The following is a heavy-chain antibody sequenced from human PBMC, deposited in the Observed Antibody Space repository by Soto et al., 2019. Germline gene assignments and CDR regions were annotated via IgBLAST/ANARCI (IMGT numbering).Heavy chain of an antibody. J-gene: IGHJ4*02. V-gene: IGHV3-23*01. CDR1: GFTFSSYA. D-gene: IGHD3-22*01. CDR2: ISGSGGST. Sequence: QRLSCAASGFTFSSYAMSWVRQAPGKGLEWVSAISGSGGSTYYADSVKGRFTISRDNSKNTLYLQMNSLRAEDTAVYYCAKDPTMIVVVIPYFDYWGQGTLVTVSS. CDR3: AKDPTMIVVVIPYFDY.